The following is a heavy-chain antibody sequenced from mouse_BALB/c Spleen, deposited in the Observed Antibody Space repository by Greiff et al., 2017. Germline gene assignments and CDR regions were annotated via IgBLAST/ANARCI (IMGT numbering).Heavy chain of an antibody. J-gene: IGHJ2*01. CDR3: ARDDGNYFDY. Sequence: EVMLVESGGGLVQPGGSLKLSCAASGFTFSSYAMSWVRQSPEKRLEWVAEISSGGSYTYYPDTVTGRFTISRDNAKNTLYLEMSSLRSEDTAMYYCARDDGNYFDYWGQGTTLTVSS. CDR1: GFTFSSYA. CDR2: ISSGGSYT. V-gene: IGHV5-9-4*01. D-gene: IGHD2-3*01.